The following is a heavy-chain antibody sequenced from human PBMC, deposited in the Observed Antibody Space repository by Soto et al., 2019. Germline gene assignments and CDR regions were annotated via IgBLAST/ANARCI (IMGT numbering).Heavy chain of an antibody. D-gene: IGHD2-15*01. CDR3: ARISLAAPGY. CDR2: ISYDGSNK. CDR1: GFTFSSYA. V-gene: IGHV3-30-3*01. Sequence: VQLVESGGGVVQPGRSLRLSCAASGFTFSSYAMHWVRQAPGKGLEWVAVISYDGSNKYYADSVKGRFTISRDNYKNTLYLQMNSLRAEDTAVYYCARISLAAPGYWGQGTLVTVSS. J-gene: IGHJ4*02.